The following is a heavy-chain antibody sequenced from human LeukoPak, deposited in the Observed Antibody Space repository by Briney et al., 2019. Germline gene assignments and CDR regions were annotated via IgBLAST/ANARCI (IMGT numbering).Heavy chain of an antibody. CDR3: ARELGDIVVVVAAKGRGAFDI. D-gene: IGHD2-15*01. J-gene: IGHJ3*02. CDR1: GGTFSSCA. CDR2: IIPIFGTT. V-gene: IGHV1-69*05. Sequence: ASVKVSCKASGGTFSSCAINWVRQAPGQGLEWMGRIIPIFGTTNYAQKFQGRVTITTDGSTSTAYVELSSLRSEDTALYYCARELGDIVVVVAAKGRGAFDIWGQGTMVTVSS.